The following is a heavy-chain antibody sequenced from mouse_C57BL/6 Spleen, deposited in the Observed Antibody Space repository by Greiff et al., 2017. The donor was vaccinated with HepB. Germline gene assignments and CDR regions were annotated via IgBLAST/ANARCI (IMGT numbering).Heavy chain of an antibody. J-gene: IGHJ2*01. D-gene: IGHD2-4*01. CDR3: ARSGGDDYDGYYFDY. V-gene: IGHV1-52*01. CDR2: IDPSDSET. CDR1: GYTFTSYW. Sequence: QVQLQQPGAELVRPGSSVKLSCKASGYTFTSYWMHWVKQRPIQGLEWIGNIDPSDSETHYNQKFKDKATLTVYKSSSTAYMQLSSLTSEDSAVYYCARSGGDDYDGYYFDYWGQGTTLTVSS.